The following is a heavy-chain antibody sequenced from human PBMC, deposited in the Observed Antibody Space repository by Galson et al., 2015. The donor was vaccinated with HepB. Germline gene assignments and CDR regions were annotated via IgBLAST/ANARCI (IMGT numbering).Heavy chain of an antibody. CDR3: AREIEPDYSRLSGNYYYGIDV. V-gene: IGHV1-69*04. J-gene: IGHJ6*02. D-gene: IGHD6-13*01. CDR2: IIPILPIT. Sequence: SVKVSCKASGGTFRSYTITWVRQTPGQGLEWMGRIIPILPITNYAQKFQGRVTITADESTSTAYMELSSLRSEDTAVYYCAREIEPDYSRLSGNYYYGIDVWGQGTTVTVSS. CDR1: GGTFRSYT.